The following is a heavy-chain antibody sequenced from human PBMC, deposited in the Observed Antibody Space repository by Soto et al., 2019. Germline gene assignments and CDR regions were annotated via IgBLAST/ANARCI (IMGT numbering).Heavy chain of an antibody. Sequence: LSLTCTVSGGSVSSGIYYWSWIRQPPGKGLEWIGYIYYSGSTNYNPSLKSRVTISVDTSKNQFSLKLSSVTAADTAVYYCARAYSGSYFDYWGQGTLVTVSS. CDR2: IYYSGST. CDR1: GGSVSSGIYY. V-gene: IGHV4-61*01. J-gene: IGHJ4*02. CDR3: ARAYSGSYFDY. D-gene: IGHD1-26*01.